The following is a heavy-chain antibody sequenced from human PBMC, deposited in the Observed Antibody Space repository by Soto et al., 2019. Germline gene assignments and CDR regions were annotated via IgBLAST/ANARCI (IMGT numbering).Heavy chain of an antibody. Sequence: GASVKVSCKASRYTFTSYDINCVRQATGQGLEWMGWMNPNSGNTGYAQKFQGRVTMTRNTSISTAYMELSSLRSEDTAVYYCARGKVYDFWSGYLDSYGMDVWGQGTTVTVSS. CDR2: MNPNSGNT. CDR1: RYTFTSYD. J-gene: IGHJ6*02. D-gene: IGHD3-3*01. V-gene: IGHV1-8*01. CDR3: ARGKVYDFWSGYLDSYGMDV.